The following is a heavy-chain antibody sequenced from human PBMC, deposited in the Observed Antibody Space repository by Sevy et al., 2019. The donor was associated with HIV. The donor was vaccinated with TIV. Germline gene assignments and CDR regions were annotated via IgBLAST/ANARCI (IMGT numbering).Heavy chain of an antibody. J-gene: IGHJ4*02. Sequence: GGSLILSCAASGLSFSNAWMAWVRQAPGKGLEWVGRIRSETGGGTTDFAAFAKGKFTISRDDPKNTLYLQMNSLKTEDTAVYYCAIDHRRDGMIVVPFEKWGLGTLVTVSS. V-gene: IGHV3-15*01. CDR2: IRSETGGGTT. CDR1: GLSFSNAW. D-gene: IGHD3-22*01. CDR3: AIDHRRDGMIVVPFEK.